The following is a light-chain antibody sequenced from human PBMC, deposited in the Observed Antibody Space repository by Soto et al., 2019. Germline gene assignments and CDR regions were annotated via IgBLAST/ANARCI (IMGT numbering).Light chain of an antibody. CDR3: QQYYSLPYT. J-gene: IGKJ2*01. V-gene: IGKV4-1*01. CDR1: QSVLYSPDNRNF. Sequence: DIVMTQSPDSLAVSLGERATINCESSQSVLYSPDNRNFLAWYQQKAGQAPKLIIYRASSRESGVPDRISGSGSGTEFTLTISSLQAEDVAVYYCQQYYSLPYTFGQGTKLEIK. CDR2: RAS.